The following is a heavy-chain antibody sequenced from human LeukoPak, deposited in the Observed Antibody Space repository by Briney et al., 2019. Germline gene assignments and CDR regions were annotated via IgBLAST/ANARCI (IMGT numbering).Heavy chain of an antibody. CDR3: ARAGAYGSGSYYLGFDY. J-gene: IGHJ4*02. CDR1: GFTFSSYG. CDR2: IRYDGSNK. V-gene: IGHV3-30*02. Sequence: GGSLRLSCAASGFTFSSYGMHWVRQAPGKGLEWVAFIRYDGSNKYYADSVKGRFTISRDNSKNTLYLQMNSLRAEDTAVYYCARAGAYGSGSYYLGFDYWGQGTLVTVSS. D-gene: IGHD3-10*01.